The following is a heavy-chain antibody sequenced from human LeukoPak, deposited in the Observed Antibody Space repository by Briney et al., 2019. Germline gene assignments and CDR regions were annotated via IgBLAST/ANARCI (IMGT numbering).Heavy chain of an antibody. J-gene: IGHJ4*02. CDR3: ARGVDYYDSSGYAGSGY. V-gene: IGHV1-8*01. CDR2: MNPNSGNT. D-gene: IGHD3-22*01. Sequence: ASVKVSCKASGYTFTSYDINWVRQATGQGLEWMGWMNPNSGNTGYAQKFQGRVTMTRNTSISTAYMELSSLRSEDTAVYYCARGVDYYDSSGYAGSGYWGQGTLVTVSS. CDR1: GYTFTSYD.